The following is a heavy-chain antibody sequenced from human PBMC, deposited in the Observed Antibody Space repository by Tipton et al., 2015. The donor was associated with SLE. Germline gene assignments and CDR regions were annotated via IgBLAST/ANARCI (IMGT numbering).Heavy chain of an antibody. CDR2: ISAYNGNT. CDR3: ARVTLYYYDSSGYYCDAFDI. Sequence: QLVQSGAEVKKPGASVKVSCKASGYTFTSYGISWVRQAPGQGLEWMGWISAYNGNTNYAQKLQGRVTMTTDTSTSTAYMELRSLRSDDTAVYYCARVTLYYYDSSGYYCDAFDIWGQGTMVTVSS. V-gene: IGHV1-18*01. CDR1: GYTFTSYG. J-gene: IGHJ3*02. D-gene: IGHD3-22*01.